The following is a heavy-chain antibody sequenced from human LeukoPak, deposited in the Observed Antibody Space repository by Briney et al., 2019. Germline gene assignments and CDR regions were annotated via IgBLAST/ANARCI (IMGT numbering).Heavy chain of an antibody. V-gene: IGHV5-51*01. J-gene: IGHJ4*02. CDR3: ARPGQMATIKAGFDY. Sequence: GESLKISCKGSGYRFTSYWIGWVREMPGKGLEGMGIIYPGDSDTRYSPSFQGQVTISADKSISTAYLQWSSLKASDTAMYYCARPGQMATIKAGFDYWGQGTLVTVSS. D-gene: IGHD5-24*01. CDR2: IYPGDSDT. CDR1: GYRFTSYW.